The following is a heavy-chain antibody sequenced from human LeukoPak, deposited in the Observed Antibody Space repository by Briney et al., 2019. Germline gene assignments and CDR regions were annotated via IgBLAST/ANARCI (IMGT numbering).Heavy chain of an antibody. CDR1: GYTFTSYY. J-gene: IGHJ4*02. CDR2: INPNSGGT. CDR3: ARELGSGYYRYFDY. Sequence: ASVKVSCKASGYTFTSYYMHWVRQAPGQGLEWMGWINPNSGGTNFAQKFQGRVSMTMDMSISTAYMELRRLRSDDTAVYYCARELGSGYYRYFDYWGQGTLVTVSS. V-gene: IGHV1-2*02. D-gene: IGHD3-22*01.